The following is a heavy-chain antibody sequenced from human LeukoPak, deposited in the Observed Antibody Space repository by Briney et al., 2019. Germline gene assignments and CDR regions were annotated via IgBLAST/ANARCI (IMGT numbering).Heavy chain of an antibody. CDR2: ISNEGDRV. J-gene: IGHJ4*02. Sequence: GGSLRLSCASSGFTFSGHSMNWVRQAPGKGLEWLSAISNEGDRVYYADSVKGRFTISRDNARNSLYLQMNILRAEDTAIYYCARRFQDYMGHRYFDFWGQGTLVTVSS. D-gene: IGHD4-11*01. CDR1: GFTFSGHS. V-gene: IGHV3-21*01. CDR3: ARRFQDYMGHRYFDF.